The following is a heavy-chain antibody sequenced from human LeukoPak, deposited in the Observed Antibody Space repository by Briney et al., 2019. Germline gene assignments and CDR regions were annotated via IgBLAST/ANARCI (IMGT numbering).Heavy chain of an antibody. CDR2: IKSKKDGATT. D-gene: IGHD3-16*01. V-gene: IGHV3-15*01. Sequence: PGGSPRLSCAASGFTFSRAWLSWVRQAPGKGLEWVGRIKSKKDGATTDYSAPVKDRFTISRDDSKNTLFLEMNSLKTEDTAVYYCTTDWGSGTRPVIAFDLWGQGTMVTISS. CDR3: TTDWGSGTRPVIAFDL. CDR1: GFTFSRAW. J-gene: IGHJ3*01.